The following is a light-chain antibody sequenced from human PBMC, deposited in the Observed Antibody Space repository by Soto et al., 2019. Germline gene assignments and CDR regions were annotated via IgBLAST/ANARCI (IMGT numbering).Light chain of an antibody. J-gene: IGKJ2*03. CDR3: QQYNAYYS. Sequence: QLMQSPPTVTTSAVDRVTITFRASEDISRWLAWYQQQPGKAPELLTYDVSSLQGRVHSRFSGTGSGTEFPLTISSQQHEDLANYCCQQYNAYYSFGQGTKVDIK. V-gene: IGKV1-5*01. CDR2: DVS. CDR1: EDISRW.